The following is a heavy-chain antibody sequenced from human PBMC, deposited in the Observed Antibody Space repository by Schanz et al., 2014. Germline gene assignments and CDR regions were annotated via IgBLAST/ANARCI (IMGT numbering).Heavy chain of an antibody. J-gene: IGHJ4*02. CDR3: ASPPISVAGRLADY. CDR2: IDYAGST. Sequence: EQVVESGGGLVQPGGSLRLSCAVSGFTVSANYMIWVRQPPGKGLEWVSLIDYAGSTNYADSVKGRMTVSRDTSKNALFLQMNNLRAEDTAVYYCASPPISVAGRLADYWGQGILVAVSS. V-gene: IGHV3-66*01. CDR1: GFTVSANY. D-gene: IGHD6-19*01.